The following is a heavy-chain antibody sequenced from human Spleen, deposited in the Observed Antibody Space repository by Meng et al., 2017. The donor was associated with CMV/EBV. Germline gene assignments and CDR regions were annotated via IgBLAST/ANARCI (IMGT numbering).Heavy chain of an antibody. D-gene: IGHD4-17*01. J-gene: IGHJ4*02. V-gene: IGHV4-34*01. CDR1: GGSFSAYY. Sequence: GSLRLSCAVYGGSFSAYYWSWIRQPPGKGLEWIGEINHSGSTNYNPSLKSRVAISVDTSENQFSLKVSSVIAADTAVYYCARGHDYGDYIEYYFDYWGQGTLVTVSS. CDR3: ARGHDYGDYIEYYFDY. CDR2: INHSGST.